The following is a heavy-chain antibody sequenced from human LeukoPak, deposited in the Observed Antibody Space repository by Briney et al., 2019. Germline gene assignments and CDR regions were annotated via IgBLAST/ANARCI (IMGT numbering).Heavy chain of an antibody. V-gene: IGHV3-30*04. Sequence: PGGSLRLSCVVSGFNFDNFAMHWVRQPLGKGLEWVAVISHDGRTKYYADSMKGRITISRDNAKNSLYLQMNSLRAEDTAVYYCARDYYYDSSGYLNYWGQGTLVTVSS. CDR3: ARDYYYDSSGYLNY. J-gene: IGHJ4*02. CDR1: GFNFDNFA. CDR2: ISHDGRTK. D-gene: IGHD3-22*01.